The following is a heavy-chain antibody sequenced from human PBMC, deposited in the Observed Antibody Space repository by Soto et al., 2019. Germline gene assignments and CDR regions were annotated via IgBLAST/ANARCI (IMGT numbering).Heavy chain of an antibody. Sequence: GGSLRLSCAASGFTFDDYTMHWVRQAPGKGLEWVSLISWDGGSTYYADSVKGRFTISRDNSKNSLYLQMNSLRTEDTALYYCAKDRLTRDGNNPWYYFDYWGQGTLVTVSS. CDR3: AKDRLTRDGNNPWYYFDY. CDR2: ISWDGGST. V-gene: IGHV3-43*01. D-gene: IGHD2-8*02. J-gene: IGHJ4*02. CDR1: GFTFDDYT.